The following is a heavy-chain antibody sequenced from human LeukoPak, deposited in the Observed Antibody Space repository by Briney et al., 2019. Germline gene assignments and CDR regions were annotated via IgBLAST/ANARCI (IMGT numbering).Heavy chain of an antibody. CDR2: ISNTGGST. J-gene: IGHJ4*02. Sequence: GGSLRLSCAASGFTFSSYAMSWVRQAPGKGLEWVSVISNTGGSTFYADSVKGRFTISRDNSKNTLYLQMNSLRAEDTAVYYCARDQSIAGPTTADYWGQGTLVTVSS. CDR3: ARDQSIAGPTTADY. D-gene: IGHD1-26*01. CDR1: GFTFSSYA. V-gene: IGHV3-23*01.